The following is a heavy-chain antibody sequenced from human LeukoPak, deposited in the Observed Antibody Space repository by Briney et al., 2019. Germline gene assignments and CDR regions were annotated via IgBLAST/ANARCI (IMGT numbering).Heavy chain of an antibody. CDR1: GGSFSGYY. CDR2: INHSGST. Sequence: SETLSLTCAVYGGSFSGYYWSWIRQPPGKGLEWIGEINHSGSTNYNPSLKSRVTISVDTSKNQFSLKLSSVTAADTAVYYCARGPFYYYGMDVWDQGTTVTVSS. CDR3: ARGPFYYYGMDV. V-gene: IGHV4-34*01. J-gene: IGHJ6*02.